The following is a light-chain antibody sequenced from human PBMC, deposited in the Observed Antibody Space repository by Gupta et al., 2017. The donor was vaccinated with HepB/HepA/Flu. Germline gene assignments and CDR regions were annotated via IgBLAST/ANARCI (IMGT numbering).Light chain of an antibody. J-gene: IGKJ1*01. CDR3: HQYDTSPKT. CDR1: QSISTNY. CDR2: GTS. Sequence: EIVLTQSPGTLSLCPGDRATLSCRASQSISTNYVAVYQQKSGQAPRLLIYGTSSRATGIPDRFTGSGCVTDFALTISSLEPEDFAVYYCHQYDTSPKTFGQGTKVEIK. V-gene: IGKV3-20*01.